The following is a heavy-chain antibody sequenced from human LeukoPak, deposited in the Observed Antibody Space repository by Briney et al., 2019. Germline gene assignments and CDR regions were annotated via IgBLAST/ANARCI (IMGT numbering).Heavy chain of an antibody. CDR1: GFTFSSYG. V-gene: IGHV3-30*18. CDR3: AKGYNWNYLSDAFDI. J-gene: IGHJ3*02. Sequence: GRSLRLSCAASGFTFSSYGMHWVRQAPGKGLEGVAVISYDGNNKYYADSVKGRFTISRDNSKNTLYLQMNSLRAEDTAVYYCAKGYNWNYLSDAFDIWGQGTMVTVSS. D-gene: IGHD1-7*01. CDR2: ISYDGNNK.